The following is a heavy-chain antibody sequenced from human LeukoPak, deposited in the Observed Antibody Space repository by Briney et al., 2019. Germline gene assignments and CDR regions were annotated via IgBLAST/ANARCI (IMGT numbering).Heavy chain of an antibody. CDR2: ISSSSSYI. CDR3: AKGDNYYYDSSGYYYPFDY. D-gene: IGHD3-22*01. Sequence: GGSLRLSCAASGFTFSSSSMNWVRQAPGKGLEWVSFISSSSSYIYYADSVKGRFTISRDNSKNTLYLQMNSLRAEDTAVYYCAKGDNYYYDSSGYYYPFDYWGQGTLVTVSS. V-gene: IGHV3-21*04. CDR1: GFTFSSSS. J-gene: IGHJ4*02.